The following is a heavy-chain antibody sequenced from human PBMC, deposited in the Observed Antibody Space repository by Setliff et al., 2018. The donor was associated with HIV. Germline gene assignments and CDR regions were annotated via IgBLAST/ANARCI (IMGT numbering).Heavy chain of an antibody. CDR2: IYTDGST. CDR3: ARADRDGYKRKIVDH. Sequence: SETLSLTCTVSGGSITSGNYFWTWIRQPAGKGLEWIGHIYTDGSTNYNPSFRSRVTISVDTSKNQFSLNLTSVTAADTAVYYCARADRDGYKRKIVDHWGQGTLVTVSS. J-gene: IGHJ4*02. D-gene: IGHD5-12*01. V-gene: IGHV4-61*09. CDR1: GGSITSGNYF.